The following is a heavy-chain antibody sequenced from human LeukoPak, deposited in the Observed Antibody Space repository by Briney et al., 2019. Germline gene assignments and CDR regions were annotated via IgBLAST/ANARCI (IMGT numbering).Heavy chain of an antibody. CDR2: IHNDGPT. CDR3: ARIIAVGGTDWFDP. J-gene: IGHJ5*02. D-gene: IGHD6-13*01. V-gene: IGHV3-53*01. Sequence: GGSLRLSCAVSGFSVNVNFMGWVRQAPGKGLEWVSLIHNDGPTYHADSVKGRFTISRDNSKTTLYLQMNSLRAEDTAVYYCARIIAVGGTDWFDPWGQGTLVTVSS. CDR1: GFSVNVNF.